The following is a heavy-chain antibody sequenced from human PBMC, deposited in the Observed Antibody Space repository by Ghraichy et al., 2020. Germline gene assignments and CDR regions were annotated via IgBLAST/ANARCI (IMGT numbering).Heavy chain of an antibody. Sequence: SETLSLTCTVSGGSISSYYWSWIRQPPGKGLEWIGYIYYSGSTNYNPSLKSRVTISVDTSKNQFSLKLSSVTAADTAVYYCARGDMTGKGYYYYYGMDVWGQGTTVTVSS. CDR1: GGSISSYY. D-gene: IGHD2-15*01. CDR3: ARGDMTGKGYYYYYGMDV. J-gene: IGHJ6*02. V-gene: IGHV4-59*01. CDR2: IYYSGST.